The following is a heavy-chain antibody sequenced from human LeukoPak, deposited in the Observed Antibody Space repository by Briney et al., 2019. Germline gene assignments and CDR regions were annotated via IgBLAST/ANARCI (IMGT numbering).Heavy chain of an antibody. Sequence: ASVKVSCKASVYILSIFYMHGVRQAPGQGLEWMVIISPGGCRTTYAENFQGRVTMTSDISTSTDYLELSSLRYEDTAVYYCARNNSVRDEAWWFNPWGQGTLVTVSS. CDR1: VYILSIFY. J-gene: IGHJ5*02. D-gene: IGHD5-24*01. V-gene: IGHV1-46*01. CDR2: ISPGGCRT. CDR3: ARNNSVRDEAWWFNP.